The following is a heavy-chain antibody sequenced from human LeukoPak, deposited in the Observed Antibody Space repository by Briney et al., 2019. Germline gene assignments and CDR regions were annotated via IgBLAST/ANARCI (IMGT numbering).Heavy chain of an antibody. D-gene: IGHD1-7*01. V-gene: IGHV3-23*01. J-gene: IGHJ4*02. CDR3: AKDLAGTTSFDF. Sequence: GGSLRLSCGASGLTFSNNAMYWVRQAPGRGLEWVSGISDNGRSTYYADSVKGRFTISRDKSKNMLYLQMNSLRAEDTAIYYCAKDLAGTTSFDFWGQGTLVTVSS. CDR2: ISDNGRST. CDR1: GLTFSNNA.